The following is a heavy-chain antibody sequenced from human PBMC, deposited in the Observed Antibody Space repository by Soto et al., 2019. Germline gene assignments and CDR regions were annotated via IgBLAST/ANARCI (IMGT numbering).Heavy chain of an antibody. Sequence: SVKVSCKASGGTFSSYAISWVRQAPGQGLEWMGGIIPIFGTANYAQKFQGRVTITGDASTSTAYMELSSLRSEDTAVYYCARVVCSGGSCYSARLYYFDYWGQGTLVTVSS. J-gene: IGHJ4*02. CDR2: IIPIFGTA. CDR1: GGTFSSYA. V-gene: IGHV1-69*13. D-gene: IGHD2-15*01. CDR3: ARVVCSGGSCYSARLYYFDY.